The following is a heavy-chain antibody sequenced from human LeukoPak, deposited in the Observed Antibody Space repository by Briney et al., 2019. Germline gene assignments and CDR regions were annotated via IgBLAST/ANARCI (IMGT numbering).Heavy chain of an antibody. D-gene: IGHD5-18*01. J-gene: IGHJ4*02. CDR1: GFTFSSYS. V-gene: IGHV3-30*02. CDR2: IRYDGSNK. Sequence: GGSLRLSCAASGFTFSSYSMNWVRQAPGKGLEWVAFIRYDGSNKYYADSVKGRFTISRDNSKNTLYLQMNSLRAEDTAVYYCAKIPVDTAMANVDYWGQGTLVTVSS. CDR3: AKIPVDTAMANVDY.